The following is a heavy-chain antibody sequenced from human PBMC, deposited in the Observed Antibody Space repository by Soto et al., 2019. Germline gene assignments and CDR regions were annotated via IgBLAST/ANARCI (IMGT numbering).Heavy chain of an antibody. CDR2: IYYSGST. Sequence: QVQLQESGPGLVKPSETLSLTCTVSGGSVSSGSYYWSWIRQPPGKGLEWIGYIYYSGSTNYNPSLKSRVTISVDTSKNQFSLKLSSVTAADTAVYYCARDSSGWYVHWGQGTLVTVSS. CDR3: ARDSSGWYVH. J-gene: IGHJ5*02. CDR1: GGSVSSGSYY. D-gene: IGHD6-19*01. V-gene: IGHV4-61*01.